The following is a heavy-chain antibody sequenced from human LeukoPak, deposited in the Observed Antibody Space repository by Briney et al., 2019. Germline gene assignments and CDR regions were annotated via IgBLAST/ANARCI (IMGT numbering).Heavy chain of an antibody. V-gene: IGHV4-34*01. J-gene: IGHJ5*02. CDR3: ARGPSNNSEPP. D-gene: IGHD4-23*01. CDR2: INHSGST. CDR1: GGSFSGYY. Sequence: SETLSLTCAVYGGSFSGYYWSWIRQPPGKGLEWIGEINHSGSTNYNPSLKSRVTISVDTSKNQFSLKLSSVTAADTAVYYCARGPSNNSEPPWGQGTLVTVSS.